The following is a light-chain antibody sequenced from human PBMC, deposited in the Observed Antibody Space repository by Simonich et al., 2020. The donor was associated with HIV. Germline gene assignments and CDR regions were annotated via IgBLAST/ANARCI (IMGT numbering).Light chain of an antibody. CDR1: QGISNW. Sequence: DIQMTQSPSSVSASVGDRVTITCRASQGISNWLAWYQQKPGQAPKLLIYAASSLQSGVPSRFSGSGSGTEFTLTISSLQPDDFATYYCQQYNSYSWTFGQGTKVEIK. CDR3: QQYNSYSWT. J-gene: IGKJ1*01. V-gene: IGKV1D-16*01. CDR2: AAS.